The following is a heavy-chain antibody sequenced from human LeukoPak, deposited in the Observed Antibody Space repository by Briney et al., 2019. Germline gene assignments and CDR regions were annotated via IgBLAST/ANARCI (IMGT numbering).Heavy chain of an antibody. CDR2: INHSGST. CDR1: GFSFSSYG. D-gene: IGHD2-21*02. V-gene: IGHV4-34*01. J-gene: IGHJ3*02. CDR3: ARHSDRLQSGANAFDI. Sequence: GSLRLSCAGSGFSFSSYGMHWVRQAPGKGLEWIGEINHSGSTNYNPSLTSRVTISVDTSKRHVSLNLSSMTASDTAVYYCARHSDRLQSGANAFDIWGQGTVVTVSS.